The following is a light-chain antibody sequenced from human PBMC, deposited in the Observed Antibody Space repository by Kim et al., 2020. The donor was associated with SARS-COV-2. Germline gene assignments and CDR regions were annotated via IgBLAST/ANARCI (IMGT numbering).Light chain of an antibody. J-gene: IGLJ2*01. CDR1: RLGDKY. CDR2: QDN. Sequence: SYELTQPPSVSVSPGQTASITCSGHRLGDKYVGWYQQKPGQSPVMVIYQDNKRPSGIPERFSGSNSGNTATLTISGTQAMDEADYYCQAWESNNVTFGGGTQLTVL. V-gene: IGLV3-1*01. CDR3: QAWESNNVT.